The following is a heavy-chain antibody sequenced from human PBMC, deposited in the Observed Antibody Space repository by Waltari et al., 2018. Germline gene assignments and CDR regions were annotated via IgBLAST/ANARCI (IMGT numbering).Heavy chain of an antibody. J-gene: IGHJ6*03. CDR1: GYTFTSYY. V-gene: IGHV3-30*02. CDR2: IRYDGSNK. Sequence: QVQLVQSGAEVKKPGASVKVSCKASGYTFTSYYMHWVRQAPGQGLEWVAFIRYDGSNKYYADSVKGRFTISRDNSKNTLYLQMNSLRAEDTAVYYCAKDAANIVVVPAAINYMDVWGKGTTVTISS. CDR3: AKDAANIVVVPAAINYMDV. D-gene: IGHD2-2*01.